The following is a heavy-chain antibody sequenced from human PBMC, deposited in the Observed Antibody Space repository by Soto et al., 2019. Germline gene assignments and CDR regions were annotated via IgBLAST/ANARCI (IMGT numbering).Heavy chain of an antibody. CDR2: ISSSSSYI. J-gene: IGHJ6*03. V-gene: IGHV3-21*01. CDR3: ARASKGCYYYYMDV. CDR1: GFTFSSYS. Sequence: EVQLVESGGGLVKPGGSLRLSCAASGFTFSSYSMNWVRQAPGKGLEWVSSISSSSSYIYYADSVKGRFTISRDNAKNSLYLQMNSLRAEDTAVYYCARASKGCYYYYMDVWGKGTTVTVSS. D-gene: IGHD2-2*01.